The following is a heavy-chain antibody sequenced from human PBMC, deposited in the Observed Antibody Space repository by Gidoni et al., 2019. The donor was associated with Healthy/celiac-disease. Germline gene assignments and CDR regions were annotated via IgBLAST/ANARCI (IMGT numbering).Heavy chain of an antibody. Sequence: VQLQESRPGLVNPSETLSLTCTVPGGSLSSYYWSWIRQPAGTGLGWIGRIYTSGSTNYNPSLKSRVTMSVDTSKNQFSLKLSSVTAADTAVYYCARTGPYSSSGGFDYWGQGTLVTVSA. D-gene: IGHD6-6*01. CDR3: ARTGPYSSSGGFDY. CDR1: GGSLSSYY. J-gene: IGHJ4*02. CDR2: IYTSGST. V-gene: IGHV4-4*07.